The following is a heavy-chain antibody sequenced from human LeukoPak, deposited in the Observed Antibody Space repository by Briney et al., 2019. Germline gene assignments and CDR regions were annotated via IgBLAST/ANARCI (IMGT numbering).Heavy chain of an antibody. J-gene: IGHJ4*02. Sequence: GGSLRLSCAASGFAFSSYGMEWVRQAPGKGLEWVAVIWYDGSNKYYTDSVKGRFTISRDNSKNTLYLQMNSLRAEDTAVYHCARYQGSWYAFDFWGQGTLVTVSS. CDR3: ARYQGSWYAFDF. V-gene: IGHV3-33*01. CDR1: GFAFSSYG. CDR2: IWYDGSNK. D-gene: IGHD2-15*01.